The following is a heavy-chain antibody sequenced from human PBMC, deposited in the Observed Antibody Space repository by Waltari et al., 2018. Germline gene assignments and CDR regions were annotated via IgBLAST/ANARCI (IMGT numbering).Heavy chain of an antibody. J-gene: IGHJ5*02. Sequence: EVQLVESGGGSVQPGGSLRLSCGASGFSISNYWMNWVRQAPGKGLVWVSRIKNDGSITTYADSVRGRFAISRDNAKNTVYLQMNSLRIEDTAMYYCAKSDWFDPWGQGTLVTVSS. CDR1: GFSISNYW. V-gene: IGHV3-74*01. CDR2: IKNDGSIT. CDR3: AKSDWFDP.